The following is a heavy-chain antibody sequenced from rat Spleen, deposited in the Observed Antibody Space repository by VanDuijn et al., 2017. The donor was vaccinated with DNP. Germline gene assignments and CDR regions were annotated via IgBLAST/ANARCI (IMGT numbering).Heavy chain of an antibody. D-gene: IGHD3-1*01. CDR1: GFSLTSNG. Sequence: QVQLEESGPGLMQPSETLSLTCTVSGFSLTSNGVGWVRQPLGKGLVWMGTIWAGGSTNYNSAVQSRLSISRDTSKSQVFLKMNSLQPEDTGTYYCARLLRAGGAMDAWGQGTSVTVSS. J-gene: IGHJ4*01. CDR3: ARLLRAGGAMDA. V-gene: IGHV2-72*01. CDR2: IWAGGST.